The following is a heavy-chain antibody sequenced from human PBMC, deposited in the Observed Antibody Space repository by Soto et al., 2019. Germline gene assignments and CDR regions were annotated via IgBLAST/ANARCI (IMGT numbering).Heavy chain of an antibody. V-gene: IGHV3-23*01. CDR3: AKVVLVAATLHAFDI. CDR1: GFTFSSYA. J-gene: IGHJ3*02. D-gene: IGHD2-15*01. CDR2: IVGSAGDT. Sequence: GGSLRLSCAASGFTFSSYAMSWVRQAPGKGLEWVSTIVGSAGDTYHADSVKGRFTISRDNSKNNLYLQMNSLRAEDTAVYYCAKVVLVAATLHAFDIWGQGTMVTVSS.